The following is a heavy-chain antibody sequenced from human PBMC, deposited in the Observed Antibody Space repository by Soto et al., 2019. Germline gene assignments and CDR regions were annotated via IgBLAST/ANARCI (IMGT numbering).Heavy chain of an antibody. D-gene: IGHD3-10*01. CDR1: LFTFSDYV. CDR3: AKKVNSGSGSQYFDY. V-gene: IGHV3-23*01. J-gene: IGHJ4*02. Sequence: GGSLRLSCVYSLFTFSDYVMSWVRQAPGEGLEWVSGFRAGGDDGTTYYADSVKGRFTISRDNSKNTLFLQMNSLRAEDTAIYYCAKKVNSGSGSQYFDYFGQGTLVTVSS. CDR2: FRAGGDDGTT.